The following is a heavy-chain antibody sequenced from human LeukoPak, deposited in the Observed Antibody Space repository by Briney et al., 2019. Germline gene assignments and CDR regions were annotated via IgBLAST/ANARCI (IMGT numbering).Heavy chain of an antibody. CDR1: GFTFSSYA. CDR2: ISYDGSNK. V-gene: IGHV3-30-3*01. D-gene: IGHD2/OR15-2a*01. CDR3: ARGEYNYFGY. Sequence: GGSLRLSCAASGFTFSSYAMHWVRQAPGKGLEWVAVISYDGSNKYYADSVKGRFTISRDNSKNTLYLQMNSLRAEDTAVYYCARGEYNYFGYWGQGTLVTVSS. J-gene: IGHJ4*02.